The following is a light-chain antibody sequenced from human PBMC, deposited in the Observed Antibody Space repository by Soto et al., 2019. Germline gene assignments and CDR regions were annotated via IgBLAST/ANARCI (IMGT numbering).Light chain of an antibody. CDR3: SSYTSRATPFV. CDR1: SSDVGDYNY. CDR2: EVS. J-gene: IGLJ1*01. V-gene: IGLV2-14*01. Sequence: QSVLTQPASVSGSPGQSITISCTGTSSDVGDYNYVSWYQQHPGKAPKLIIFEVSIRRSGVSDRFSGSKSGNTTSLTISGLQTEYEAEYYCSSYTSRATPFVFGSGTKGTVL.